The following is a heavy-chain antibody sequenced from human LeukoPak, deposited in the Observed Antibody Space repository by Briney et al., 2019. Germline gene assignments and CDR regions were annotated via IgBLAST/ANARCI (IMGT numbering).Heavy chain of an antibody. J-gene: IGHJ4*02. CDR1: GFSFSSYG. V-gene: IGHV3-33*06. D-gene: IGHD6-19*01. CDR2: IWHDESAE. CDR3: AKDHRGGWSGYFDS. Sequence: GGSLRLSCAASGFSFSSYGMYWVRQAPGKGLEWAAVIWHDESAEFYGDSVKGRFSISRDNSKNTLYLQMDRLRVEDTARYYCAKDHRGGWSGYFDSWGQGALVTVSS.